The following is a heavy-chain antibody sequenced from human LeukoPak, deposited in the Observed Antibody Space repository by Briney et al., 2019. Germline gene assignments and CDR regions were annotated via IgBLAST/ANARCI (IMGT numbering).Heavy chain of an antibody. CDR2: IKQDGSEK. Sequence: GGSLRLSCAASGFTFSSYWMSWVRQAPGKGLEWVANIKQDGSEKYYVDSVKGRLTISRDNAKNSLYLQMNSLRAEDTAVYYWAGQEFLGPATTFYYWGQGTLVNVSS. CDR3: AGQEFLGPATTFYY. CDR1: GFTFSSYW. J-gene: IGHJ4*01. V-gene: IGHV3-7*01. D-gene: IGHD1-26*01.